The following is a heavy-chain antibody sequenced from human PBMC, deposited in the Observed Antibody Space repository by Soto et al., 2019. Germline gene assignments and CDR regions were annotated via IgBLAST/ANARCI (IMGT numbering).Heavy chain of an antibody. CDR1: GFTFSSYS. D-gene: IGHD5-18*01. V-gene: IGHV3-21*01. J-gene: IGHJ1*01. CDR3: AREVSAAMVFAEYFQH. CDR2: ISSSSSYI. Sequence: GGSLRLSCAASGFTFSSYSMNWVRQAPGKGLEWVSSISSSSSYIYYADSVKGRFTISRDNAKNSLYLQMNSLRAEDTAVYYCAREVSAAMVFAEYFQHWGQGTLVTVSS.